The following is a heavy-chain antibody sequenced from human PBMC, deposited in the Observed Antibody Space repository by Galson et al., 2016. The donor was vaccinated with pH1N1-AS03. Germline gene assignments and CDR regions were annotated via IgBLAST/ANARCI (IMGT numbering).Heavy chain of an antibody. CDR3: ARAMVPTTYYGMDV. Sequence: SVKVSCKASGGTFSSYAFSWVRQTPGQGLEWMGGFIPIFGTTNYAQKFQGRVTITADKSTSTAYMELRSLRSDDTAVYYCARAMVPTTYYGMDVWGQGTTVTVSS. CDR1: GGTFSSYA. J-gene: IGHJ6*02. CDR2: FIPIFGTT. V-gene: IGHV1-69*06. D-gene: IGHD4/OR15-4a*01.